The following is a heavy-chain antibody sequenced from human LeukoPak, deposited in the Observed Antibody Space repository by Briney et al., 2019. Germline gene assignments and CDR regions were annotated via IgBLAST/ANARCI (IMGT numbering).Heavy chain of an antibody. D-gene: IGHD1-1*01. V-gene: IGHV4-39*07. CDR2: IYYSGST. CDR3: ARVVEATATAWGY. Sequence: SETLSLTCTVSGGFINSNFYSWGWIRQPPGKGLEWIGSIYYSGSTYYNPSLKSRATISVDTSKNQFSLKLSSVTAADTAVYYCARVVEATATAWGYWGQGTLVTVSS. J-gene: IGHJ4*02. CDR1: GGFINSNFYS.